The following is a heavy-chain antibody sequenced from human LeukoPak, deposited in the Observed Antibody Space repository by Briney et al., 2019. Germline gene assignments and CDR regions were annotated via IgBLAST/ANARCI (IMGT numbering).Heavy chain of an antibody. V-gene: IGHV3-23*01. CDR2: ISGSGGST. CDR1: GFTFSSYA. D-gene: IGHD3-22*01. Sequence: SGGSLRLSCAASGFTFSSYAMSWVRQAPGKGLEWVSAISGSGGSTYYADSVKGRFTISRDNAKNSLYLQMNSLRAEDTAVYYCAREFYDSSGYPTELDYWGQGTLVTVSS. J-gene: IGHJ4*02. CDR3: AREFYDSSGYPTELDY.